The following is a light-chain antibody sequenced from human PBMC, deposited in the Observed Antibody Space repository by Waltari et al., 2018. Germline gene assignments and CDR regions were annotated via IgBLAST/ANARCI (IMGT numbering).Light chain of an antibody. CDR2: GAS. CDR3: QQADTFPWT. V-gene: IGKV1-12*01. Sequence: DIQMIQSPSFVSASVGDRVILTCRASQGISKWLAWYQQKPGKAPKLLISGASNLQSGVPSRFSGSGSGTDFTLTISNLQPEDSATYSCQQADTFPWTFGQGTKVEI. CDR1: QGISKW. J-gene: IGKJ1*01.